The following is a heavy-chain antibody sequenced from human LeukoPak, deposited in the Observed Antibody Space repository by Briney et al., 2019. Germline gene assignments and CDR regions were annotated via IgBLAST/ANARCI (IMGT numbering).Heavy chain of an antibody. Sequence: SETLSLTCTVSGGSISSYYWSWIRQPAGRGLEWIGRIYTSGSTNYNPSLKSRVTMSVDTSKNQFSLKLSSVTAADTAVYYCARDPGGRSSSWAFDYWGQGTLVTVSS. V-gene: IGHV4-4*07. D-gene: IGHD6-13*01. CDR3: ARDPGGRSSSWAFDY. CDR2: IYTSGST. J-gene: IGHJ4*02. CDR1: GGSISSYY.